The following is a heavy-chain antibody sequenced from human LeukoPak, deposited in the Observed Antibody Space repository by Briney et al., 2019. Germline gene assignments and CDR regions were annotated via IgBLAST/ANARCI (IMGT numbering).Heavy chain of an antibody. J-gene: IGHJ4*02. CDR1: RYSFPSYW. Sequence: GESLKISCKGSRYSFPSYWIAWVRQMPGKGLEWIGIIYPGDSDTRYSPSFQGEVTISADKSISTAYLQWSSLKASDTAMYYCARLVGSYTSFVDYWGQGTLVTVSS. CDR3: ARLVGSYTSFVDY. D-gene: IGHD1-26*01. CDR2: IYPGDSDT. V-gene: IGHV5-51*01.